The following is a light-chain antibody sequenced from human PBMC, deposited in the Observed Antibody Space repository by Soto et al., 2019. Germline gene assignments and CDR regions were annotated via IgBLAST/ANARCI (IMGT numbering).Light chain of an antibody. CDR2: GAS. Sequence: EIVMTQSPATLSVSPGERVTLSCRASQDIGSNLAWYQQKRGQPPRLLIYGASTRATGVPARFSGSGSGTEFTLTTNSLQTEDFAVYYCQQYSVRPLTFGGGTKVEI. J-gene: IGKJ4*01. CDR1: QDIGSN. V-gene: IGKV3-15*01. CDR3: QQYSVRPLT.